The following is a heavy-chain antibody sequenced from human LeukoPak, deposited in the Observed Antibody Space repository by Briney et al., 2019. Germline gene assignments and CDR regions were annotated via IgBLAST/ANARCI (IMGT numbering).Heavy chain of an antibody. CDR3: AKDRYYYGSGALNWFDP. V-gene: IGHV3-30*02. CDR2: IRYDGSNK. J-gene: IGHJ5*02. D-gene: IGHD3-10*01. Sequence: GGSLRLSCVTSGFTFSSYGMHWVRQAPGKGLEWVAFIRYDGSNKYYADSVKGRFTISRDNSKNTLYLQMNSLRAEDTAVYYCAKDRYYYGSGALNWFDPWGPGTLVTVSS. CDR1: GFTFSSYG.